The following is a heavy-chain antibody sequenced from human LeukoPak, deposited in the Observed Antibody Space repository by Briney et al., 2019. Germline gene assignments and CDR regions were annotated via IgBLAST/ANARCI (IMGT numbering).Heavy chain of an antibody. CDR1: GGSISSYY. CDR2: IYYSGST. V-gene: IGHV4-59*12. CDR3: ASKFRGVIMY. Sequence: TSETLSLTCTVSGGSISSYYWSWIRQPPGKGLEWIGYIYYSGSTNYNPSLKSRVTISVDTSKNQFSLKLSSVTAADTAVYYCASKFRGVIMYWGQGTLVTVSS. D-gene: IGHD3-10*01. J-gene: IGHJ4*02.